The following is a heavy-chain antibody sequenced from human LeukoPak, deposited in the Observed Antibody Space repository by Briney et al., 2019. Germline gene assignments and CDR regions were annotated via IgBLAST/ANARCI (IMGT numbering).Heavy chain of an antibody. V-gene: IGHV4-4*07. CDR1: GGSISSYY. CDR2: IYTSGST. CDR3: ASSKNYYGSGSYYHFDY. D-gene: IGHD3-10*01. J-gene: IGHJ4*02. Sequence: SETLSLTCTVSGGSISSYYWSWIRQPAGKGLEWIWRIYTSGSTNYNPSLKSRVTMSVDTSKNQFSLKLSSVTAADTAVYYCASSKNYYGSGSYYHFDYWGQGTLVTVSS.